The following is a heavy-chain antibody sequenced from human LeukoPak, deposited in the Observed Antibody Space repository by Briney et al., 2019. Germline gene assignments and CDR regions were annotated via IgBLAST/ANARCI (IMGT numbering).Heavy chain of an antibody. D-gene: IGHD6-19*01. J-gene: IGHJ4*02. CDR1: GFTFGSYG. CDR3: AKNRVYSSGFLFDY. V-gene: IGHV3-33*06. CDR2: IWYDGSNK. Sequence: GRSLRLSCAASGFTFGSYGMHWVRQAPGKGLEWVAVIWYDGSNKYYADSVKGRFTISRDNPKNTLYLQMNSLRAEDTAVYYCAKNRVYSSGFLFDYWGQGTPVTVSS.